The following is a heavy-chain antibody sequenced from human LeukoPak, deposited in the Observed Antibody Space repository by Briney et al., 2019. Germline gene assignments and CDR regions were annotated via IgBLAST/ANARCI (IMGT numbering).Heavy chain of an antibody. J-gene: IGHJ4*02. CDR1: GFTVSSNY. CDR2: IYSGGST. CDR3: ARGEVAVPGTSDY. V-gene: IGHV3-53*01. D-gene: IGHD6-19*01. Sequence: GGSLRLSCAASGFTVSSNYMSWVRQAPGRGLEWVSVIYSGGSTYYADSVKGRFTISRDNSKNTLYLQMNSLRAEDTAVYYCARGEVAVPGTSDYWGQGTLVIVSS.